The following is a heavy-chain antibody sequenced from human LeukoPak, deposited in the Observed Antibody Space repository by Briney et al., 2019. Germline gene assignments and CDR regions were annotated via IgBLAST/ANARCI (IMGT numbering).Heavy chain of an antibody. CDR1: GFTFSDYY. CDR2: ISSSGSTI. CDR3: AKDYPPLPRPDHDYKGY. D-gene: IGHD4-11*01. Sequence: PGGSLRLSCAASGFTFSDYYMSWIRQAPGKGLEWVSYISSSGSTIYYADSVKGRFTISRDNVKNSLYLQMNSLRAEGTAVYYCAKDYPPLPRPDHDYKGYWGQGTLVTVSS. J-gene: IGHJ4*02. V-gene: IGHV3-11*04.